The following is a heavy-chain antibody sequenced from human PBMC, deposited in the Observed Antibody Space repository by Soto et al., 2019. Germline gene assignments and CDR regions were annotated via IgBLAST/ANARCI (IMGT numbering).Heavy chain of an antibody. CDR3: ARIYYNVLTGFSQSEIDH. D-gene: IGHD3-9*01. V-gene: IGHV3-33*08. J-gene: IGHJ4*02. Sequence: GGSLRLSCAASGFTFSSHGMSWVRQTPGKGLEWVAFIWDDGSKKYYADTVKGRFTISRDNSMNTVSLQMNSLRAEDAAVYYCARIYYNVLTGFSQSEIDHWGQGTQVTVSS. CDR2: IWDDGSKK. CDR1: GFTFSSHG.